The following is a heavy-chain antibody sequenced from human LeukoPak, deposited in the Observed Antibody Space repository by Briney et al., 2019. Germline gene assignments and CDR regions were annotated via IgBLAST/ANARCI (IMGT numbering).Heavy chain of an antibody. CDR1: GGSISSSSYY. V-gene: IGHV4-39*07. Sequence: SETLSLTCTVSGGSISSSSYYWGWIRPPPGKGLEWIGSIYYSGSTYYNPSLKSRVTISVDTSKNQFSLKLSSVTAADTAVYYCARDHEIVGAFGAFDIWGQGTMVTVSS. CDR2: IYYSGST. CDR3: ARDHEIVGAFGAFDI. J-gene: IGHJ3*02. D-gene: IGHD1-26*01.